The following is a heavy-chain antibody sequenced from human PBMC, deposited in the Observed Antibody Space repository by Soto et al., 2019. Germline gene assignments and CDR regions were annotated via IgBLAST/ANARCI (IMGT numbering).Heavy chain of an antibody. CDR2: IYWDDDK. CDR3: AHVAADVDTAMVDPYFDY. Sequence: QITLKESGPTLVKPTQTLTLTCTFSGFSLSTSGVGVGWIRQPPGKALEWLALIYWDDDKRYSPSLKSRLTITKDTSKKQVVLTMTNMDPVDTATYYCAHVAADVDTAMVDPYFDYWGQGTLVTVSS. D-gene: IGHD5-18*01. V-gene: IGHV2-5*02. J-gene: IGHJ4*02. CDR1: GFSLSTSGVG.